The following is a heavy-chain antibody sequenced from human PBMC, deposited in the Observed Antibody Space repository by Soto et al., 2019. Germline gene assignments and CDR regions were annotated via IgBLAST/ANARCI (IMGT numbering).Heavy chain of an antibody. J-gene: IGHJ4*02. CDR1: GFTCANYA. D-gene: IGHD3-9*01. Sequence: EVHLLDSGGGLVQPGGSLRLSCAASGFTCANYAMTWVRQAPGKGLEWVSSISASGVTTYYADSVKGRFTISRENSKNTLYLQMNSLRAEDTAVYYCASLAIFYQRAAMSDYCGQGTLVTVSS. CDR3: ASLAIFYQRAAMSDY. CDR2: ISASGVTT. V-gene: IGHV3-23*01.